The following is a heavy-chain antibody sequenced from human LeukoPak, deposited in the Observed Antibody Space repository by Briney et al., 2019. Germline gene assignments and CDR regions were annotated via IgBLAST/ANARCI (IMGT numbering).Heavy chain of an antibody. D-gene: IGHD2-2*01. J-gene: IGHJ5*02. V-gene: IGHV4-31*03. Sequence: SETLSLTCTVSGGSISSGGYYWSWIRQHPGKGLEWIGYIYYSGSTYYNPSLKSRVTISVDTSKNQFSLKLSSVTAADTAVYYCARLQYCSGTSCYWFDPWGQGTLVTVSS. CDR1: GGSISSGGYY. CDR2: IYYSGST. CDR3: ARLQYCSGTSCYWFDP.